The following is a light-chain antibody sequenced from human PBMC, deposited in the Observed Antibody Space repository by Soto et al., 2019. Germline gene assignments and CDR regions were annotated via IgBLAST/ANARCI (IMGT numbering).Light chain of an antibody. J-gene: IGKJ3*01. V-gene: IGKV2-28*01. Sequence: LMTQSPLSLPVTPGDPASISCRSSQSLLHSNGYNYLDWYLQKPGQSPQLLIYLGSNRASGVPDRFSGSGSGRDFTLKISRVEAEDVGLYYCMQSLQTPPFTFGPGTKVDIK. CDR1: QSLLHSNGYNY. CDR2: LGS. CDR3: MQSLQTPPFT.